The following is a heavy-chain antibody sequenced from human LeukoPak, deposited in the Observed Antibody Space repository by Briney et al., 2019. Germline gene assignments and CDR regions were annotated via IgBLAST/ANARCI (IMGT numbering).Heavy chain of an antibody. J-gene: IGHJ4*02. CDR1: GFTFSSYW. CDR2: INSDGGST. V-gene: IGHV3-74*01. CDR3: ARRGAVAGTGDY. Sequence: GGSLRLSCAASGFTFSSYWMHWVRQAPGKGLVWVSRINSDGGSTNYADSVKGRFTISRDNAKNTLYLQMNSLRAEDTALYYCARRGAVAGTGDYWGQGTLVAVSS. D-gene: IGHD6-19*01.